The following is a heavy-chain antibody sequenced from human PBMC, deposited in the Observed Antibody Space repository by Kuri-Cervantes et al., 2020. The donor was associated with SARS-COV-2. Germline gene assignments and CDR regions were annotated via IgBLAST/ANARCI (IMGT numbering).Heavy chain of an antibody. Sequence: GSLRLSCAGSGYTISSGYYWGWIRQPPGKGLEWIGSIYHSGSTYYNPSLKSRVTISVDTSKNQFSLKLSSVTAADTAVYYCARSAANFPLRFHRWGQGIRVTVSS. CDR2: IYHSGST. J-gene: IGHJ1*01. V-gene: IGHV4-38-2*01. CDR3: ARSAANFPLRFHR. CDR1: GYTISSGYY. D-gene: IGHD1-7*01.